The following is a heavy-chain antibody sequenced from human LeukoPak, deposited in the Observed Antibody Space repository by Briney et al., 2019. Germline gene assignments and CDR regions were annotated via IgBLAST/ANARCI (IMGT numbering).Heavy chain of an antibody. D-gene: IGHD6-19*01. CDR2: INNDGSST. V-gene: IGHV3-74*01. CDR1: GFTFTSYW. Sequence: PGGSLRLSCTASGFTFTSYWMQWVRQAPGKGLVWVSCINNDGSSTNYADSVKGRFTISRDNSKNTLYLQMNSLRAEDTAVYYCARDAYSSGWLPDYWGQGTLVTVSS. CDR3: ARDAYSSGWLPDY. J-gene: IGHJ4*02.